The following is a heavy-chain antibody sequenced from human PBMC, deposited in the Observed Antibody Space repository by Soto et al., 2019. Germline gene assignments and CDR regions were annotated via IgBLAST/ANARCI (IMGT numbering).Heavy chain of an antibody. J-gene: IGHJ6*02. D-gene: IGHD1-26*01. V-gene: IGHV1-69*12. CDR3: AKHSGRYYYSVMDV. CDR1: GGSFSSYA. CDR2: IIPFFGTT. Sequence: QVQLVQSGAEVKKPGSSVKVSCKASGGSFSSYAFSWVRQAPGQGLEWMGGIIPFFGTTNYAQKFQDKVTVTADESTSTAYMELSRLRSDDTAVYYCAKHSGRYYYSVMDVWGQGTTVTVSS.